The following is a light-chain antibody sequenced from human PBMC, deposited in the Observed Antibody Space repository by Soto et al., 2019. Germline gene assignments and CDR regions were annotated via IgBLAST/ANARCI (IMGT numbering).Light chain of an antibody. CDR3: CAYAGSGTVV. J-gene: IGLJ3*02. Sequence: QSALTQPASVSGSPEQSITISCTGTSSDVGSYNLVSWYQQHPGKAPKVMIYEATKRPSGDSNRFSGSKSGNTASLTISGLQAEDEADYYCCAYAGSGTVVFGGGTKLTVL. CDR2: EAT. V-gene: IGLV2-23*01. CDR1: SSDVGSYNL.